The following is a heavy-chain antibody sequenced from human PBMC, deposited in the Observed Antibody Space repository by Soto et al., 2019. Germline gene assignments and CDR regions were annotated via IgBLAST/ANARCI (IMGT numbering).Heavy chain of an antibody. V-gene: IGHV1-69*02. J-gene: IGHJ4*02. CDR3: ARGVLLDDSWSGNQGPYFDY. CDR2: IIPILGIA. CDR1: GGTFSSYT. Sequence: SVKVSCKASGGTFSSYTISWVRQAPGQGLEWLGRIIPILGIANYAQKFQGRVTITADKSTSTAYMELSSLRSEDTAVYYCARGVLLDDSWSGNQGPYFDYWGQGTLVTVSS. D-gene: IGHD3-3*01.